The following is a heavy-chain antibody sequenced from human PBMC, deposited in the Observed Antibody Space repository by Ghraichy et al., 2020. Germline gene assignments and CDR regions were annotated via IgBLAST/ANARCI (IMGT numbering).Heavy chain of an antibody. CDR1: GGSVSSGSYY. CDR2: IYYSGST. Sequence: SETLSLTCTVSGGSVSSGSYYWSWIRQPPGKGLDWIGYIYYSGSTNYNPSLKSRVTISVDTSKKQFSLKLSSFTAADTAVYYCASPREYSYGYYFDYWGQGTLVTVSS. D-gene: IGHD5-18*01. CDR3: ASPREYSYGYYFDY. J-gene: IGHJ4*02. V-gene: IGHV4-61*01.